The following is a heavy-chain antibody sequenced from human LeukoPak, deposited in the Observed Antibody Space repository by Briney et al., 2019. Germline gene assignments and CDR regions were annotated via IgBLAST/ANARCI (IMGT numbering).Heavy chain of an antibody. D-gene: IGHD2-2*01. CDR2: INPNSGGT. V-gene: IGHV1-2*02. J-gene: IGHJ4*02. CDR3: ARVEVRRSSTSCGLAY. Sequence: ASVKVSCKASGCTFTGYYMHWVRQAPGQGLEWMGWINPNSGGTNYAQKFQGRVTMTRDTSISTAYMELSRLRSDDTAVYYCARVEVRRSSTSCGLAYWGQGTLVTVSS. CDR1: GCTFTGYY.